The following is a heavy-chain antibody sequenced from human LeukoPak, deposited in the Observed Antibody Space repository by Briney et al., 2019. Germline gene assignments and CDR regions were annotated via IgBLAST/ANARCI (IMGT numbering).Heavy chain of an antibody. CDR1: GFTVRSNY. J-gene: IGHJ6*02. V-gene: IGHV3-66*01. CDR3: VRDRSSWNSAYYGMDV. Sequence: GGSLRLSCAASGFTVRSNYMTWVRQAPGKGLEWVSVLYSGGDTDYADSVKGRFTISRDNSKNTLFLQMNSLRAEDTAVYFCVRDRSSWNSAYYGMDVWGQGTTVTVSS. CDR2: LYSGGDT. D-gene: IGHD1-1*01.